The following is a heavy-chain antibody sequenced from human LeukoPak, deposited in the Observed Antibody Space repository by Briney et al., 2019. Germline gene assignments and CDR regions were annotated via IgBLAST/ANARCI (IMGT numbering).Heavy chain of an antibody. J-gene: IGHJ6*03. CDR3: AKVSRYSSSWTYYYYMDV. CDR2: IYYSGST. D-gene: IGHD6-13*01. CDR1: GGSISSYY. V-gene: IGHV4-59*01. Sequence: SETLSLTCTVSGGSISSYYWSWIRQPPGKGLEWIGYIYYSGSTNYNPSLKSRVTISVDTSKNQFSLKLSSVTAADTAVYYCAKVSRYSSSWTYYYYMDVWGKGTTVTASS.